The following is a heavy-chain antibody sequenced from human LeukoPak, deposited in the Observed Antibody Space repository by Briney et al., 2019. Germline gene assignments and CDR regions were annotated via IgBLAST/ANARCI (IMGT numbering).Heavy chain of an antibody. Sequence: KPSETLSLTCAVYGGSFSGYYWSWIRQPPGKGLEWIGEINHSGSTNYNPSLKSQVTISVDTSKNQFSLKLSSVTAADTAVYSCATGTRVRGVDYWGQGTLVTVSS. J-gene: IGHJ4*02. CDR2: INHSGST. V-gene: IGHV4-34*01. D-gene: IGHD3-10*01. CDR3: ATGTRVRGVDY. CDR1: GGSFSGYY.